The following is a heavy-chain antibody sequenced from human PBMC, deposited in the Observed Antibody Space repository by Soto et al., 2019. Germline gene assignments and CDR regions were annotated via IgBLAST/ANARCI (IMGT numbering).Heavy chain of an antibody. D-gene: IGHD2-15*01. V-gene: IGHV3-9*01. CDR3: AKDKVVGGLDV. CDR1: GFTFDDYA. Sequence: LRLSCAASGFTFDDYAMHWVRQAPGKGLEWVSGISWNSGSIGYADSVKGRFTISRDNAKNSLYLQMNSLRAEDTALYYCAKDKVVGGLDVWGQGTTVTVSS. J-gene: IGHJ6*02. CDR2: ISWNSGSI.